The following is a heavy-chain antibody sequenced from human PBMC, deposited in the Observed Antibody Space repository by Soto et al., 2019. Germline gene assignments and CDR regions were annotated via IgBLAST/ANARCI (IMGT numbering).Heavy chain of an antibody. CDR2: SYYSGST. D-gene: IGHD6-13*01. Sequence: QLQLQESGPGLVKPSETLSLPCTVSGGSISSSSDYWGWIRQPPGKGLEWIGSSYYSGSTYYNPSLKSRVTISVDTSKNQFSLKLSSVTAADTAVYYCARHQSHSSSYVDPWGQGTLVTVSS. CDR1: GGSISSSSDY. J-gene: IGHJ5*02. V-gene: IGHV4-39*01. CDR3: ARHQSHSSSYVDP.